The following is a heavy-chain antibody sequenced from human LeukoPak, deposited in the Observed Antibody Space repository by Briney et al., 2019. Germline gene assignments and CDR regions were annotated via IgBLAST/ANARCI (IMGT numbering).Heavy chain of an antibody. CDR3: ARTGIEITRGWFDP. CDR2: IYYSGST. CDR1: GGSISSYY. V-gene: IGHV4-59*01. Sequence: SETLSLTCTASGGSISSYYWSWIRQPPGKGLEWIGYIYYSGSTNYNPSLKSRVTISVDTSKNQFSLKLSSVTAADTAVYYCARTGIEITRGWFDPWGQGTLVTVSS. D-gene: IGHD5-24*01. J-gene: IGHJ5*02.